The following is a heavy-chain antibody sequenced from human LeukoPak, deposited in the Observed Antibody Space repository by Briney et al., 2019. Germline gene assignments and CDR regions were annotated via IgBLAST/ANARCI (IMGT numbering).Heavy chain of an antibody. CDR1: GYTFTSLD. CDR2: MNPNWGYT. J-gene: IGHJ4*02. V-gene: IGHV1-8*01. CDR3: ARGITQGFDH. D-gene: IGHD1-20*01. Sequence: ASVKVSCKASGYTFTSLDINWVRQAPGQGLEWMGWMNPNWGYTGYAQKFQAKVTMTRDTSIDTAYMELSSLRSDDTAVYFCARGITQGFDHWGQGTLVTVSS.